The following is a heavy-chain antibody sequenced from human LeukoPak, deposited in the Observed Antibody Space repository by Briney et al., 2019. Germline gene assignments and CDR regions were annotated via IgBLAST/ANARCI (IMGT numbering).Heavy chain of an antibody. D-gene: IGHD2-15*01. CDR3: ARWRCSGGSCYGEDY. V-gene: IGHV3-23*01. J-gene: IGHJ4*02. CDR1: GFTFSIYA. Sequence: GGSLRLSCAASGFTFSIYAMSWVRQSPGKGLEWVSSITAGGGTTYYEDSVKGRFTISRDNSKSTLYLQMNSLSAEDTAVYYCARWRCSGGSCYGEDYWGQGTLVTVSS. CDR2: ITAGGGTT.